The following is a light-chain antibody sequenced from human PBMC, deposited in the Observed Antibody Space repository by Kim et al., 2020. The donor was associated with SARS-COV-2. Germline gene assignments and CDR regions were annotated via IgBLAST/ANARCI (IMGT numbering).Light chain of an antibody. CDR1: HSVSSI. CDR2: GAS. V-gene: IGKV3-15*01. Sequence: YAEDSATLSCRASHSVSSILAWYQQKPGQAPRLLIYGASTRATGVPARFSGSGSGTEFTLTISSLQSEDFAVYFCQQYNYWPPAFGPGTKVDIK. CDR3: QQYNYWPPA. J-gene: IGKJ3*01.